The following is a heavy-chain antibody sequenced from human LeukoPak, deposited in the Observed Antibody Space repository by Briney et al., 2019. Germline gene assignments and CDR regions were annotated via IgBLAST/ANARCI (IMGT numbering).Heavy chain of an antibody. V-gene: IGHV4-59*01. D-gene: IGHD6-13*01. CDR2: IYYSGST. CDR3: ARDGGYSSSWYGYNWFDP. J-gene: IGHJ5*02. CDR1: GGSISSYY. Sequence: SETLSLTCTVSGGSISSYYWSWIRQPPGKGLEWIGYIYYSGSTNYNPSLKSRVTISVDTSKNQFSLKLSSVTAADTAVYYCARDGGYSSSWYGYNWFDPWGQGTLVTVSS.